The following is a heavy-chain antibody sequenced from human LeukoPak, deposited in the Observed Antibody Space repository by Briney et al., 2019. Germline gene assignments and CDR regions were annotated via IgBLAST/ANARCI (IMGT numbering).Heavy chain of an antibody. CDR3: ARGDYYDN. V-gene: IGHV4-39*01. D-gene: IGHD3-10*01. J-gene: IGHJ3*02. CDR2: IYYSGST. Sequence: SETLSLTCTVSGGSISSSSYYWGWIRQPPGKGLEWIGSIYYSGSTYYNPSLKSRVTISVDTSKNQFSLKLSSVTAADTAVYYCARGDYYDNWGQGTMVTVSS. CDR1: GGSISSSSYY.